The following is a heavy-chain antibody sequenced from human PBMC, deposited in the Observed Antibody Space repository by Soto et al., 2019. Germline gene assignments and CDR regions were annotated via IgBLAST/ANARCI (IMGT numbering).Heavy chain of an antibody. D-gene: IGHD2-2*02. CDR2: ITSNGDST. V-gene: IGHV3-23*01. J-gene: IGHJ4*02. Sequence: PGGSLRLSCAAFGFDFNKYAMTWVRQAPGKGLQRVSSITSNGDSTYYADSVKGRFTTSRDNSKNTLYLQMNSLRADDTAVFYCAKDSPSYTTSPFYFDSWGQGTLVTVSS. CDR1: GFDFNKYA. CDR3: AKDSPSYTTSPFYFDS.